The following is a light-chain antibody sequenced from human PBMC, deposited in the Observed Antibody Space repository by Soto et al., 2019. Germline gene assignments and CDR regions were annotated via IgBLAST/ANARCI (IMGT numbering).Light chain of an antibody. Sequence: QSVLTQPRSVSGSPGQSVTISCTGTSSDVGGHNYVSWYQQHPDKAPKLIIFDVTKPPSGVPDRFSASKSGSTASLTISGLQAEDESDYYCCSYAGSYTWVFGGGTKLTVL. CDR3: CSYAGSYTWV. V-gene: IGLV2-11*01. CDR1: SSDVGGHNY. CDR2: DVT. J-gene: IGLJ3*02.